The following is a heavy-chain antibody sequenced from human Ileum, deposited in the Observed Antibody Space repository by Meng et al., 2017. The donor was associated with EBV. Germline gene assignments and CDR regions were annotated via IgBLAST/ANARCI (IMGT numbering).Heavy chain of an antibody. Sequence: VQLQEWCPLLLHPRCILSHTTADTVSSITMTNWWMWVRHHPGKELECIGEIDHRETTNSNPSLKSRVSISVDNAKNQFSLNLSSVTAADTAVYYCARVVQWLPIDYWGQGTLVTVSS. CDR1: VSSITMTNW. J-gene: IGHJ4*02. CDR2: IDHRETT. V-gene: IGHV4-4*03. D-gene: IGHD6-19*01. CDR3: ARVVQWLPIDY.